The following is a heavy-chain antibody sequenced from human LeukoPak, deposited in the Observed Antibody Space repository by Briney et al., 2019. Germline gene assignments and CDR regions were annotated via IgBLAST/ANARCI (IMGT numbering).Heavy chain of an antibody. Sequence: AGGSLRLSCAASGFTFSNAWMSWVRQAPGKGLEWVANIKQDGSEKYYVDSVKGRFTISRDNAKNSLYLQMNSLRAEDTAVYYCARDREQPRYYDFWSGYYRVLGYFDYWGQGTLVTVSS. CDR3: ARDREQPRYYDFWSGYYRVLGYFDY. J-gene: IGHJ4*02. V-gene: IGHV3-7*01. CDR2: IKQDGSEK. D-gene: IGHD3-3*01. CDR1: GFTFSNAW.